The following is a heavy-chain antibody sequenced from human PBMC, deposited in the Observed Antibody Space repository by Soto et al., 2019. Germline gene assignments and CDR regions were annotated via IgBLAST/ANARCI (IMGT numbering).Heavy chain of an antibody. CDR3: AKDRYGDYGGIDY. J-gene: IGHJ4*02. Sequence: EVQLLESGGGLVQSGGSLRLSCAASGFTFSTYAMIWVRQAPGKGLEWVSVITGSGGSTYYADSVKGRFTISRDTYKNTLFLQMNSLRAEDTAVYYCAKDRYGDYGGIDYWGQGTMVTVSS. D-gene: IGHD4-17*01. CDR1: GFTFSTYA. CDR2: ITGSGGST. V-gene: IGHV3-23*01.